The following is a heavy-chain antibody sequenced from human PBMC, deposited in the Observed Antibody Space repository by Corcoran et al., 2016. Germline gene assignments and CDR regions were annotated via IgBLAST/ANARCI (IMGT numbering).Heavy chain of an antibody. J-gene: IGHJ6*02. CDR2: IYYSGST. CDR1: GGSISSSSYY. Sequence: QLQLQESGPGLVKPSETLSLTCTVSGGSISSSSYYWGWIRQPTGKGLEWNGSIYYSGSTYYNPSLKSRVTISVDTSKNQFSLKLSSVTAADPAVYYCARAPPRVSGWTTISYYYGMDVWGQGTTVTVSS. V-gene: IGHV4-39*07. D-gene: IGHD6-19*01. CDR3: ARAPPRVSGWTTISYYYGMDV.